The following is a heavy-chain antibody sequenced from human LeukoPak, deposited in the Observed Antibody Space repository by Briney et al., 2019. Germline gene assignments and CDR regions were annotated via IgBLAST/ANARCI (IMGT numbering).Heavy chain of an antibody. CDR2: IYPGDGDT. Sequence: GESLKISCEGSGCSFTNYWIGWVRQMPGKDLEWMGIIYPGDGDTRYSPSFRGQVTISVDKSISTAYMQWNSLKASDTAMYYCERTGYYGYDPKWYFDLWGRGTLVTVSS. CDR3: ERTGYYGYDPKWYFDL. V-gene: IGHV5-51*01. J-gene: IGHJ2*01. CDR1: GCSFTNYW. D-gene: IGHD5-12*01.